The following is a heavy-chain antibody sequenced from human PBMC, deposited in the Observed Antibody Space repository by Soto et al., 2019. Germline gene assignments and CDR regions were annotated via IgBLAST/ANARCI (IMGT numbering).Heavy chain of an antibody. J-gene: IGHJ4*02. Sequence: GSLSLCSEDAGFTFSSYGMHWVRQAPGKGLEWVAVISYDGSNKYYADSVKGRFTISRDNSKNTLYLQMNSLRAEDTAVYYWAKDEAVAGTGVDYWGQGTLVPVSS. CDR3: AKDEAVAGTGVDY. CDR1: GFTFSSYG. V-gene: IGHV3-30*18. CDR2: ISYDGSNK. D-gene: IGHD6-19*01.